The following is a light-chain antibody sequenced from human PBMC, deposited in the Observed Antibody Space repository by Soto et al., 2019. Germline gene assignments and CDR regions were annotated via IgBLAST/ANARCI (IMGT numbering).Light chain of an antibody. J-gene: IGKJ1*01. Sequence: EVVMTQSPGTLSVSPGERASLSCRASQSVSGNLAWYQQTPGQAPRLLIHGASTRASGIPARFSGSGSGTEFTLAISSLQSEDVAFYYCQQYNDWPRTFGQGTKVAIK. V-gene: IGKV3-15*01. CDR2: GAS. CDR1: QSVSGN. CDR3: QQYNDWPRT.